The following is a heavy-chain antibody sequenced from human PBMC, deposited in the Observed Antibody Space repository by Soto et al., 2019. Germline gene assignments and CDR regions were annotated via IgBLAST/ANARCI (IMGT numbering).Heavy chain of an antibody. Sequence: PGGFLRLSSGASGFTFSSYAIHWVRQAPGKGLEWVAVISYDGSNKYYADSVKGRFTISRDNSKNTLYLQMNSLRAEDTAVYYCARDLESGSYFDYWGQGTLVTVSS. V-gene: IGHV3-30-3*01. D-gene: IGHD1-26*01. CDR3: ARDLESGSYFDY. CDR2: ISYDGSNK. CDR1: GFTFSSYA. J-gene: IGHJ4*02.